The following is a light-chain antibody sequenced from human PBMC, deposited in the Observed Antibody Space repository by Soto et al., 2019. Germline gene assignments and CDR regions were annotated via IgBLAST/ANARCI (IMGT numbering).Light chain of an antibody. CDR2: GAS. Sequence: ENVLTQSPGTLSLSPGERATVSCRISQSVRSSHLAWYQQKPGQAPRLLIYGASSRATGIPDRFSGSGSGTDFTLTISRLEPEDFAVYHCQQYSSSPLTFGGGTKVDI. V-gene: IGKV3-20*01. CDR3: QQYSSSPLT. J-gene: IGKJ4*01. CDR1: QSVRSSH.